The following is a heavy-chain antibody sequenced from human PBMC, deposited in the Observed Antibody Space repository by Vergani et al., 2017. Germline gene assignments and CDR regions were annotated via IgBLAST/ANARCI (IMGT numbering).Heavy chain of an antibody. V-gene: IGHV1-46*01. CDR3: AREVQSPLVRGVLNWFDP. CDR1: GYTFTSYY. CDR2: INPSGGST. Sequence: QVQLVQSGAEVKKPGASVKVSCKASGYTFTSYYMHWVRQAPGQGLEWMGIINPSGGSTSYAQKFQGRVTMTRDTSTSTVYMELSSLRSEDTAVYYYAREVQSPLVRGVLNWFDPWGQGTLVTVSS. D-gene: IGHD3-10*01. J-gene: IGHJ5*02.